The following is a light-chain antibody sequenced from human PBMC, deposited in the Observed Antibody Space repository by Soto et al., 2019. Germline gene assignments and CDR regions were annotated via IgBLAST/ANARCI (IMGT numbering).Light chain of an antibody. V-gene: IGKV2-30*02. CDR1: QSLVHSDGNTY. CDR3: MQGTHWPLT. Sequence: DVVMTQSPLSLPVTLGQPASISCRSSQSLVHSDGNTYLNWFQQRPGQSPRRLIDKVSNQDSGVPDRLSGSDSGTNFTLKISRVEAEDVGVYYCMQGTHWPLTFGQGTKVEIK. J-gene: IGKJ1*01. CDR2: KVS.